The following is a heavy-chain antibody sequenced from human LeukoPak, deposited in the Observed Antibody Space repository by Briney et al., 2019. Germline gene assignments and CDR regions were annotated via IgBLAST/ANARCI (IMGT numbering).Heavy chain of an antibody. J-gene: IGHJ4*02. Sequence: PGGSLRLSCAASGFTLSSYAMSWVRQAPGKGLEWVSAISGSGGSTYYADSVKGRFTISRDNSKNTLYLQMNSLRAEDTAVYYCAKDREYSSGWYNYWGQGTLVTVSS. CDR3: AKDREYSSGWYNY. CDR1: GFTLSSYA. V-gene: IGHV3-23*01. D-gene: IGHD6-19*01. CDR2: ISGSGGST.